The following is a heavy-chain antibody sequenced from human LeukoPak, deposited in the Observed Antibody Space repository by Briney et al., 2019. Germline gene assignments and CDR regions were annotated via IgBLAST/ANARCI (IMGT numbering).Heavy chain of an antibody. Sequence: GGSLRLSCAASGFTFSNYAMYWVRQAPGKGLEWVALISYAGSNKYYADSVKGRFTISRDNPKNTLYLQMSSLGVEDTAVYYCARDLDRYCSSSSCHSADYWGQGTLVTVSS. V-gene: IGHV3-30-3*01. CDR1: GFTFSNYA. J-gene: IGHJ4*02. CDR3: ARDLDRYCSSSSCHSADY. D-gene: IGHD2-2*01. CDR2: ISYAGSNK.